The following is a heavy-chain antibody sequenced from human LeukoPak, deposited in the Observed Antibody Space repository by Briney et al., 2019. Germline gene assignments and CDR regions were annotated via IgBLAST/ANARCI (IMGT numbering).Heavy chain of an antibody. D-gene: IGHD3-10*01. V-gene: IGHV4-39*07. J-gene: IGHJ4*02. CDR3: ARSPPWPRYGSGSYYKDSATVDY. CDR1: GGSISSSSYY. Sequence: SETLSLTCTVSGGSISSSSYYWGWIRQPPGKGLEWIGSIYYSGSTYYNPSLKSRVTISVDTSKNQFSLKLSSVTAADTAVYYCARSPPWPRYGSGSYYKDSATVDYWGQGTLVTVSS. CDR2: IYYSGST.